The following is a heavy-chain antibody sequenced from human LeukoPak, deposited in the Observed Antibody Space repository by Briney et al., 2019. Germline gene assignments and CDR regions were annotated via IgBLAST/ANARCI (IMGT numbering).Heavy chain of an antibody. CDR2: ISSSSSYI. CDR1: GFTFSSYS. J-gene: IGHJ6*02. D-gene: IGHD3-22*01. Sequence: PGGSLRLSCAASGFTFSSYSMNWVRQAPGKGLEWVSSISSSSSYIYYADSVKGRFTISRDNAKNSLYLQMNSLRAEDTAVYYCARDAHKPWQSDWDVVVITNVRYGYYYGMDVWGQGTTVTVSS. V-gene: IGHV3-21*01. CDR3: ARDAHKPWQSDWDVVVITNVRYGYYYGMDV.